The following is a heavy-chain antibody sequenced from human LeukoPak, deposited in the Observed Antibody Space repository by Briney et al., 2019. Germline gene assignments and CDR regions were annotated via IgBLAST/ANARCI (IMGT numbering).Heavy chain of an antibody. Sequence: GGSLRLSCAASGLTFSSYEMNWVRQAPGKGLEGVSYISSSGTTIYYADSVKGRFTISRDNAKDSLYLQMNSLRAEDTAVYYCARHLSYGSGSYYNFGYWSQGTLVTVSS. J-gene: IGHJ4*02. D-gene: IGHD3-10*01. CDR2: ISSSGTTI. CDR3: ARHLSYGSGSYYNFGY. V-gene: IGHV3-48*03. CDR1: GLTFSSYE.